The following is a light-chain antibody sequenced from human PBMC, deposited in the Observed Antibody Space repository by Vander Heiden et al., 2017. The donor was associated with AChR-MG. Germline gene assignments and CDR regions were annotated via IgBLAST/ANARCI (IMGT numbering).Light chain of an antibody. CDR1: QSVSSY. CDR3: QQRSYGRQGLLT. CDR2: DAS. Sequence: EIVLTQSPATLSLSPGERATLSCRASQSVSSYLAWYQQKPGQAPRLLIYDASNRATGIPARFSGSGYGTDFTLTISSLEPEDFAVYYCQQRSYGRQGLLTFGGGTKVEIK. V-gene: IGKV3-11*01. J-gene: IGKJ4*01.